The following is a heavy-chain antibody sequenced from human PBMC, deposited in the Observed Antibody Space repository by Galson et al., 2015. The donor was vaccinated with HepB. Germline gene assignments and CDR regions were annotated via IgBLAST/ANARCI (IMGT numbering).Heavy chain of an antibody. CDR2: IHTSGDT. J-gene: IGHJ3*02. Sequence: LSLTCSVSGVSISSYYWSWIRQPAGKGLEWIGRIHTSGDTKYNPSLQSRVSMSVDTSKSQFSLNLTYVTASDTAVYYCARERPPNDAFDIWGQGTMVTVSS. V-gene: IGHV4-4*07. CDR3: ARERPPNDAFDI. CDR1: GVSISSYY.